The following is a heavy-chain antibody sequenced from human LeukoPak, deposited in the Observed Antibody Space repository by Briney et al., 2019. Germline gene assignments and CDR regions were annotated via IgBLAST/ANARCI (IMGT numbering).Heavy chain of an antibody. D-gene: IGHD1-14*01. J-gene: IGHJ3*02. CDR1: GGSINNYY. CDR3: ARHEPAWRGAFDI. V-gene: IGHV4-59*08. Sequence: RTSETPSLTCSVSGGSINNYYWSWIRQPPGERPEYIGYIHFSGSAGYNPSLKSRVTISVDTSQKQFSLKLTSVTAADTAVYYCARHEPAWRGAFDIWGQGTMVTVSS. CDR2: IHFSGSA.